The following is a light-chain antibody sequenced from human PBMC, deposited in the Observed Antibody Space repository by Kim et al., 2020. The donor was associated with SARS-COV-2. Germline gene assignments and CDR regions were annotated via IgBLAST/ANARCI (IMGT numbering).Light chain of an antibody. Sequence: SYELIQSPSVSVAPGETARITCGGDDIGDKSVHWYQQKPGQAPVLVIYYDGDRPQGIPERFSDSNSGNTATLTISRVEAGDEADYYCQVWDSRSNQFVFGTGTTVTVL. CDR1: DIGDKS. J-gene: IGLJ1*01. V-gene: IGLV3-21*04. CDR2: YDG. CDR3: QVWDSRSNQFV.